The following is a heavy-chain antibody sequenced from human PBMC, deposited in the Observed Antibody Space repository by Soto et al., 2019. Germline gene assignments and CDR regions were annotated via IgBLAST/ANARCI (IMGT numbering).Heavy chain of an antibody. D-gene: IGHD3-9*01. J-gene: IGHJ4*02. CDR2: INWNSGDK. CDR1: GFKFDDFA. V-gene: IGHV3-9*01. Sequence: VQMVESGGGLVKPGMALRLSCVTSGFKFDDFAMDWVRQGQGKGLEWVAGINWNSGDKDYGESAKGRFVISRDNGKRSLDLQMNSLRPEDTAVYHCLRGLGPMNPGYFYSWGRGTLVIVSP. CDR3: LRGLGPMNPGYFYS.